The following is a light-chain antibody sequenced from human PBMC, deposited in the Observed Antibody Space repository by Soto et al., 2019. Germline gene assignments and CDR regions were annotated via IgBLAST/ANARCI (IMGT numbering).Light chain of an antibody. CDR1: SSDVGGYNY. CDR2: EVS. J-gene: IGLJ1*01. Sequence: QSVLTQPPSASGSPGQSVTFSCTGTSSDVGGYNYVSWYQQHPGKAPKLMIYEVSKRPSGVPDRFSGSKSGNTASLTVSGLQAEDEADYYCSSYAGSNNFVVFGTGTKVTVL. V-gene: IGLV2-8*01. CDR3: SSYAGSNNFVV.